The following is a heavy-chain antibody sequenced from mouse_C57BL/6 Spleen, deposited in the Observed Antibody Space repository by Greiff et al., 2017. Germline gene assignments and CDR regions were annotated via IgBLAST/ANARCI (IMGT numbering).Heavy chain of an antibody. J-gene: IGHJ4*01. CDR2: IWSGGRT. Sequence: VQLQQSGPGLVQPSQSLSITCTVSGFSLTSYGVHWVRQSPGTGLEWLGVIWSGGRTDYNAAFISRLSISKDNSKSQVFVKMNSLQADDTAIYYCATNYYYAMDYGGQGTSVTVSS. CDR3: ATNYYYAMDY. CDR1: GFSLTSYG. V-gene: IGHV2-2*01.